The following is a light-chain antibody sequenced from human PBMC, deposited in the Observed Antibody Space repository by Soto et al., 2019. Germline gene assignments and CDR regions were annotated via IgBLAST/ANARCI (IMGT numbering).Light chain of an antibody. Sequence: EVVLTQSPCTLSLSPGERATLSCRASQSVSSTYVAWYQHIPGQTPRLLIYGASNRATGIPDRFSGSGSGTDCTLTISRLEPEDFELYYCQQHGSSPWMFGQGTKVDIK. CDR2: GAS. CDR1: QSVSSTY. J-gene: IGKJ1*01. CDR3: QQHGSSPWM. V-gene: IGKV3-20*01.